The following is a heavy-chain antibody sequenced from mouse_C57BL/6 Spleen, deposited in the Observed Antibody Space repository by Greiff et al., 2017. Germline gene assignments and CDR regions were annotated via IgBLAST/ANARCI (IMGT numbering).Heavy chain of an antibody. Sequence: DVQLVESGGGLVKPGGSLKLSCAASGFTFSSYAMSWVRQTPEKRLEWVATISDGGSYTYYPDNVKGRFTISRENAKNNLYLQMSHLKSEDTAMYYCARGSSSYDFDYWGQGTTLTVSS. J-gene: IGHJ2*01. CDR1: GFTFSSYA. CDR2: ISDGGSYT. D-gene: IGHD1-1*01. V-gene: IGHV5-4*01. CDR3: ARGSSSYDFDY.